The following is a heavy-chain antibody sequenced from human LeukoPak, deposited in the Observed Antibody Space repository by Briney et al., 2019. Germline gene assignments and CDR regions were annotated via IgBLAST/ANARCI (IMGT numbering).Heavy chain of an antibody. V-gene: IGHV3-23*01. J-gene: IGHJ4*02. CDR2: ISGSGGST. CDR1: GFTFSSYG. Sequence: GGSLRLSCAASGFTFSSYGMSWVRQASGKGLEWVSAISGSGGSTYYADSVKGRFTISRDNSKNTLYLQMNSLRAEDTAVYYCAKDIYVWGSYRPNYFDYWGQGTLVTVSS. CDR3: AKDIYVWGSYRPNYFDY. D-gene: IGHD3-16*02.